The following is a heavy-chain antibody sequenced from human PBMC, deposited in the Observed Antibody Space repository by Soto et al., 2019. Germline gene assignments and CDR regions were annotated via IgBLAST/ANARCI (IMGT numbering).Heavy chain of an antibody. Sequence: ASVKVSCKASGYTFTSYAMHWVLQAPGQRLEWMGWINAGNGNTKYSQKFQGRVTITRDTSASTAYMELSSLRSEDTAVYYCAHSYSSGVNWFDPWGQGTLVTVSS. J-gene: IGHJ5*02. V-gene: IGHV1-3*01. CDR2: INAGNGNT. D-gene: IGHD6-19*01. CDR3: AHSYSSGVNWFDP. CDR1: GYTFTSYA.